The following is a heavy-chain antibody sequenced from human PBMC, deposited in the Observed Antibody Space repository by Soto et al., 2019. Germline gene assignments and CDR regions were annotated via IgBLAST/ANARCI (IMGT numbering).Heavy chain of an antibody. CDR2: IWYDGSNK. V-gene: IGHV3-33*01. Sequence: PGGSLRLSCAASGLTFSSYGMHWVRQAPGKGLEWVAVIWYDGSNKYYADSVKGRFTIPRDNSKNTLYLQMNSLRAEDTAVYYCARDRGYCTNGVCSFAYWGQGTLVTVSS. J-gene: IGHJ4*02. CDR1: GLTFSSYG. CDR3: ARDRGYCTNGVCSFAY. D-gene: IGHD2-8*01.